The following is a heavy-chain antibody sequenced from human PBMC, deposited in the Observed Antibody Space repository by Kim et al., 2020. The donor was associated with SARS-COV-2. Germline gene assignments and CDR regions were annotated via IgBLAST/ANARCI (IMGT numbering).Heavy chain of an antibody. D-gene: IGHD2-2*02. V-gene: IGHV3-30*01. Sequence: GRFTISRDNSKNTLYLQMNSLRAEDTAVFYCAGDSHSYEVCRSTSCYIDYWGQGTLVTVSS. J-gene: IGHJ4*02. CDR3: AGDSHSYEVCRSTSCYIDY.